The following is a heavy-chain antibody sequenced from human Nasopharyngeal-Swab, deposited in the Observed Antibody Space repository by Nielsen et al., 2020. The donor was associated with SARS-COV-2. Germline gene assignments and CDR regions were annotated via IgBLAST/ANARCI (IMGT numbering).Heavy chain of an antibody. J-gene: IGHJ4*02. D-gene: IGHD5-12*01. CDR2: ISSSGSTI. Sequence: GESLKISCAASGFPFSDYYMSWIRQAPGKGLEWVSYISSSGSTIYYADSVKGRFTISRDNAKNSLYLQMNSLRAEDTAVYYCARARGYSGYGFDYWGQGTLVTVSS. CDR1: GFPFSDYY. CDR3: ARARGYSGYGFDY. V-gene: IGHV3-11*01.